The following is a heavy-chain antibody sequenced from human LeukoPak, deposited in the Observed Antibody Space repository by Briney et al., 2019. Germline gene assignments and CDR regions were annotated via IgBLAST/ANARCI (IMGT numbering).Heavy chain of an antibody. CDR2: ISGGGGST. V-gene: IGHV3-23*01. CDR1: GFTFSSYA. J-gene: IGHJ4*02. CDR3: AKFAWDLPQYYFDY. D-gene: IGHD1-26*01. Sequence: GGSLRLSCAASGFTFSSYAMSWVRQAPGKGLEWVSAISGGGGSTYYADSVKGRFTISRDNSKNTLYLQMISLRAEDMAVYYCAKFAWDLPQYYFDYWGQGTLVTVSS.